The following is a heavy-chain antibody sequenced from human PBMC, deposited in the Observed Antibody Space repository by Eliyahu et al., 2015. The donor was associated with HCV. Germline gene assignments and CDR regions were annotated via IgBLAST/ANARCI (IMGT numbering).Heavy chain of an antibody. J-gene: IGHJ5*02. CDR1: GGSISSYY. Sequence: QVQLQESGPGLVKPSETLSLXCTVSGGSISSYYWSWIRQPPGKGLXXIGYTHHTGSTNRNPSLKSRVTISVDTSKNQLSLKLSSVTAADTAVYYCASGGGGIAVAGTGGWFDPWGQGTLVTVSS. CDR2: THHTGST. CDR3: ASGGGGIAVAGTGGWFDP. D-gene: IGHD6-19*01. V-gene: IGHV4-59*01.